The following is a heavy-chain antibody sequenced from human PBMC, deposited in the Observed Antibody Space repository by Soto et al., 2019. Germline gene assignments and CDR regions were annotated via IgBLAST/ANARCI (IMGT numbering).Heavy chain of an antibody. J-gene: IGHJ5*02. CDR2: IKADGSST. CDR3: TRERFDP. Sequence: GGSLRLSCAASGFTFSNYWMHWVRQAPGKGLVWVSRIKADGSSTNYAASLKGRFTISRDNAKNTLYLVINSLRVEDTAVYFCTRERFDPWGQGTLVTVSS. CDR1: GFTFSNYW. V-gene: IGHV3-74*01.